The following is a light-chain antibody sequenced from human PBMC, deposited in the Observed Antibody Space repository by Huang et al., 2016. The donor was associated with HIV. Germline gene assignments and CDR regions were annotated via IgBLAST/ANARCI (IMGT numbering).Light chain of an antibody. Sequence: DIQMTQSPSSLSAAVGDRVTITCRASQNINTYLNWYQQKPGKAPKLLIYGASNLESGVPSRVSGSGSGTHFTLTISSLQPGDFATYYCQQSLSSQWTFGQGTKVEV. CDR2: GAS. CDR1: QNINTY. J-gene: IGKJ1*01. V-gene: IGKV1-39*01. CDR3: QQSLSSQWT.